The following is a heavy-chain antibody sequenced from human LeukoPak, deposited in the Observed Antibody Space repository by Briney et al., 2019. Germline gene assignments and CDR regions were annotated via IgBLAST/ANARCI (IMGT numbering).Heavy chain of an antibody. Sequence: SQTLSLTCTVSGGSISSGSYYWSWIRQPAGKGLEWIGRIYTSGSTNYNPSLKSRVTISVDTSKNQVSLKLSSVTAADTAVYYCARTYYYDSSGYPKLNDYWGQGTLVTVSS. D-gene: IGHD3-22*01. CDR2: IYTSGST. V-gene: IGHV4-61*02. J-gene: IGHJ4*02. CDR1: GGSISSGSYY. CDR3: ARTYYYDSSGYPKLNDY.